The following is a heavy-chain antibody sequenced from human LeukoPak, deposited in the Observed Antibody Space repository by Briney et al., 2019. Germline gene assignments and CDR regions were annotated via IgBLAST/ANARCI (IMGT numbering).Heavy chain of an antibody. Sequence: GGSLRLSCAASGFTFSSYGMHWVRQAPGKGGEGGAFIRYDGSNKYYADSVKGRFTISRDNSKNTLYLQMNNLRTDDTAVYYCAKDWAYSGNYYCFDNWGQGTLVTVSS. J-gene: IGHJ4*02. D-gene: IGHD1-26*01. CDR3: AKDWAYSGNYYCFDN. CDR2: IRYDGSNK. CDR1: GFTFSSYG. V-gene: IGHV3-30*02.